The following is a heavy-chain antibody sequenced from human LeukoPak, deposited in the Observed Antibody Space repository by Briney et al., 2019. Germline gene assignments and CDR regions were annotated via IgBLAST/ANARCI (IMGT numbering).Heavy chain of an antibody. Sequence: GGSLRLSCAASGFTFSSYSMNWVRQAPGKGLEWVSSISSSSIYIYYADSVKGRFTISRDNARNSLYLQMNSLRAEDTAVYYCARGYTNYGYAFDIWGQGTMVTVSS. D-gene: IGHD4-11*01. J-gene: IGHJ3*02. CDR1: GFTFSSYS. CDR3: ARGYTNYGYAFDI. V-gene: IGHV3-21*01. CDR2: ISSSSIYI.